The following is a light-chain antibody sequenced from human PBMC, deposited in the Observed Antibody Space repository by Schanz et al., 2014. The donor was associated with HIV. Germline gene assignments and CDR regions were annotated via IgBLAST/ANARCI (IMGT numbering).Light chain of an antibody. V-gene: IGKV1-39*01. CDR2: AAS. CDR3: QHYSSYSHT. CDR1: QSISTF. Sequence: DVQMTQSPSSLSASVGDRVTITCRASQSISTFLNWYQQKPGKAPKLLIHAASSLQSGVPSRFSGSGSGTEFTLTISSLQPDDFATYYCQHYSSYSHTFGQGTRLDIK. J-gene: IGKJ2*01.